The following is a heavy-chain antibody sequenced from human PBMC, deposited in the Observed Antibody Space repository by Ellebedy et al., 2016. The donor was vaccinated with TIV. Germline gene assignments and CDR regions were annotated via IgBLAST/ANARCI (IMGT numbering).Heavy chain of an antibody. CDR2: ISGSGGST. Sequence: PGGSLRLSCAASGFTFSSYAMSWVRKAPGKGLGWVSAISGSGGSTYYEDSVKGRFTIPRDNSKNTLYLQMNSLRAEDTAVYYCAKDPPFYAYYVDYWGQGTLVTVSS. J-gene: IGHJ4*02. CDR1: GFTFSSYA. D-gene: IGHD5/OR15-5a*01. CDR3: AKDPPFYAYYVDY. V-gene: IGHV3-23*01.